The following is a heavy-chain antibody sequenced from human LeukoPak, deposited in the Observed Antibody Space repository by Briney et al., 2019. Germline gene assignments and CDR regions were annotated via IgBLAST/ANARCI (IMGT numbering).Heavy chain of an antibody. D-gene: IGHD3-10*01. CDR2: MNPNSGNT. Sequence: GASVKVSCKASGYTLTSYDINWVRQATGQGLEWMGWMNPNSGNTGYAQKFQGRVTMTRNTSISTAYMELSSLRSEDTAVYYCARGGELFPQGAFDIWGQGTMVTVSS. CDR1: GYTLTSYD. J-gene: IGHJ3*02. V-gene: IGHV1-8*01. CDR3: ARGGELFPQGAFDI.